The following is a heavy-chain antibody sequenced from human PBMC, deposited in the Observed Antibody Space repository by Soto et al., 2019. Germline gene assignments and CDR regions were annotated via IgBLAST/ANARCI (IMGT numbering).Heavy chain of an antibody. V-gene: IGHV4-59*08. CDR3: VRLIGNSWLDT. Sequence: SETLSLTCTVSGGSIISYYWSWIRQPPGKGLEWIGFIYYTGSTKYNPSLNSRVTISVDTSKNQFSLTVTSVTAADTAVYYCVRLIGNSWLDTWGQGTLVTVSS. CDR2: IYYTGST. CDR1: GGSIISYY. J-gene: IGHJ5*02.